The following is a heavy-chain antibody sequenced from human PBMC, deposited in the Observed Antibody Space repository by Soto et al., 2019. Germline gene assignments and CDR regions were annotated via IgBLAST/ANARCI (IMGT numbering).Heavy chain of an antibody. CDR3: AKRIAARPSYYYYGMDV. D-gene: IGHD6-6*01. CDR1: GGTFSSYA. CDR2: IIPIFGTA. V-gene: IGHV1-69*13. Sequence: SVKVSCKASGGTFSSYAISWVRQAPGQGLEWMGGIIPIFGTANYAQKFQGRVTITADESTSTAYMELSSLRSEDTAVYYCAKRIAARPSYYYYGMDVWGQGTTVTVSS. J-gene: IGHJ6*02.